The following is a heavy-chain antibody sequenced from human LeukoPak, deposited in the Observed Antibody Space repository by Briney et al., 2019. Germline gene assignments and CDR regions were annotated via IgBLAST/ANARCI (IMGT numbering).Heavy chain of an antibody. CDR2: ISGSGGST. CDR1: GFTFSSYA. Sequence: GGSLRLSCAASGFTFSSYAMSWVRQAPGKGLEWVSAISGSGGSTYYADSVKGRFTISRDNSKNTLCLQMNSLRAEDTAVYYCAKDWDYDFWSGYTPRDYWGQGTLVTVSS. CDR3: AKDWDYDFWSGYTPRDY. V-gene: IGHV3-23*01. J-gene: IGHJ4*02. D-gene: IGHD3-3*01.